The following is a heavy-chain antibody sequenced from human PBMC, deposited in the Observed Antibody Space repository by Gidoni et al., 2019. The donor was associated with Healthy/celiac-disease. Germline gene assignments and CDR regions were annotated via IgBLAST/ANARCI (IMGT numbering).Heavy chain of an antibody. J-gene: IGHJ6*02. CDR3: AKDQHYYYYGMDV. V-gene: IGHV3-23*01. CDR1: GFTFSSYA. CDR2: IIGSGGST. Sequence: VRLLESGGGLVQPGGALRLSCAASGFTFSSYAMSWVRQAPGTGLEGVSAIIGSGGSTYYADSVNGRFTISRDNSKNTLYLQMNSLRAEDTAVYYCAKDQHYYYYGMDVWGQGTTVTVSS.